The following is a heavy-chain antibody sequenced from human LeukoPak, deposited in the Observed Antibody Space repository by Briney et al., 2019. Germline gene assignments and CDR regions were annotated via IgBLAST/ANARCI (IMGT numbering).Heavy chain of an antibody. D-gene: IGHD6-6*01. CDR1: GLPFADYG. Sequence: QAGGSLTLSCTASGLPFADYGIRCARHAPGEGLEWVSFISGDGESTYNTVSVKGPTTTSRDNSKTSLFLQMNTLTTEDTALYYCTKDAPASSSGFYYYYGIDIWGHGTTVTVFS. V-gene: IGHV3-43*02. J-gene: IGHJ6*02. CDR2: ISGDGEST. CDR3: TKDAPASSSGFYYYYGIDI.